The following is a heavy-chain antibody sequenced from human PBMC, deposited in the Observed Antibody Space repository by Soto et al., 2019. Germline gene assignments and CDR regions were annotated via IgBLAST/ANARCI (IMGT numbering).Heavy chain of an antibody. CDR2: VSGSDCNT. V-gene: IGHV3-23*01. CDR3: ARWSFLDY. J-gene: IGHJ4*02. Sequence: EVQLLESGAGLVRPGVSLRLSCTASGFSFSSYVLSWVRHARGKGLAWLSTVSGSDCNTYYAVSVKGRSSISRDTSKTTLYLAMTSRRVEDTAVYYCARWSFLDYWGQGT. CDR1: GFSFSSYV. D-gene: IGHD1-26*01.